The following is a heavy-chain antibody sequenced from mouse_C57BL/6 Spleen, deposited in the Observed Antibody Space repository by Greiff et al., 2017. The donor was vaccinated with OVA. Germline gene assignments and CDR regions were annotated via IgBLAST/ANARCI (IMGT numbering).Heavy chain of an antibody. J-gene: IGHJ3*01. CDR3: AREAY. CDR2: INPSSGYT. V-gene: IGHV1-7*01. Sequence: QVQLQQSGAELAKPGASVKLSCKASGYTFTSYWMHWVKQRPGQGLEWIGYINPSSGYTKYNQKFRDKDTLTADKSTSTAYMQLSSLTYEDSAVYYCAREAYWGQGTLGTVSA. CDR1: GYTFTSYW.